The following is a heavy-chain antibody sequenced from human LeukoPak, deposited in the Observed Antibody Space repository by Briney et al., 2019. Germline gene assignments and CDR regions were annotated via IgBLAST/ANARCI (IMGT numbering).Heavy chain of an antibody. Sequence: GESLKISCKGSGYSFTGYWIGWARQMPGKGLEWMGIIYPGDSDARYSPSFQGQVTISADKSISTAYLQWHSLKASDTAMYYCAKTPRAYTYGTYDYWGQGTLVTVSS. D-gene: IGHD5-18*01. V-gene: IGHV5-51*01. CDR3: AKTPRAYTYGTYDY. CDR1: GYSFTGYW. J-gene: IGHJ4*02. CDR2: IYPGDSDA.